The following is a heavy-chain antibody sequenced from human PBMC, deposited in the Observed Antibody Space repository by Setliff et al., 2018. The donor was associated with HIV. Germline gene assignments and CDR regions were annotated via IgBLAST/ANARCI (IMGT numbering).Heavy chain of an antibody. CDR2: ISPNNGDT. D-gene: IGHD3-3*01. CDR3: ARVQTYYNFWSGYCYYMDV. J-gene: IGHJ6*03. CDR1: GYTFIDYF. V-gene: IGHV1-2*02. Sequence: ASVKVSCKASGYTFIDYFMHWVRQAPGQGLEWMGWISPNNGDTNIPQKFQGRVTMTRNTSISTAYMELSSLRSEDTAVYYCARVQTYYNFWSGYCYYMDVWGKGTTVTVSS.